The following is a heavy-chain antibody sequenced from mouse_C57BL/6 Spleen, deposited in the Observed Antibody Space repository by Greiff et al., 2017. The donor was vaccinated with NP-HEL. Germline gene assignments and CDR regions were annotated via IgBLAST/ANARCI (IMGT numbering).Heavy chain of an antibody. D-gene: IGHD1-1*01. Sequence: EVQLQQSGPELVKPGASVKISCKASGYTFTDYYMNWVKQSHGKSLEWIGDINPNNGGTSYNQKFKGKATLTVDKSSSTAYMELRSLTSEDSAVYYCASRTTVVGYWGQGTTLTVSS. V-gene: IGHV1-26*01. CDR1: GYTFTDYY. J-gene: IGHJ2*01. CDR3: ASRTTVVGY. CDR2: INPNNGGT.